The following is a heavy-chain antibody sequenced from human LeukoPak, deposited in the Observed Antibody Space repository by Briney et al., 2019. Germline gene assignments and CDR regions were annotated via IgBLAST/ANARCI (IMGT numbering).Heavy chain of an antibody. CDR1: GGTFSSYA. D-gene: IGHD5-12*01. Sequence: ASVKVSCKASGGTFSSYAISWVRQAPGQGLEWMGGIIPIFGTANYAQKFQGRVTITADESASTAYMELSSLRSEDTAVYYCARDSPDIVATPLGYWSQGTLVTVSS. J-gene: IGHJ4*02. V-gene: IGHV1-69*01. CDR2: IIPIFGTA. CDR3: ARDSPDIVATPLGY.